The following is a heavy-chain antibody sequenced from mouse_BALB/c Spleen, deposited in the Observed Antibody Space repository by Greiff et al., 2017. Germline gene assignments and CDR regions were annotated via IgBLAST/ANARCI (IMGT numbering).Heavy chain of an antibody. CDR3: ARQGFTSFDV. CDR1: GFAFSSYD. Sequence: EVKVVESGGGLVKPGGSLKLSCAASGFAFSSYDMSWVRQTPEKRLEWVAYISSGGGSTYYPDTVKGRFTISRDNAKNTLYLQMSSLKSEDTAMYYCARQGFTSFDVWGAGTTVTVSS. CDR2: ISSGGGST. J-gene: IGHJ1*01. V-gene: IGHV5-12-1*01.